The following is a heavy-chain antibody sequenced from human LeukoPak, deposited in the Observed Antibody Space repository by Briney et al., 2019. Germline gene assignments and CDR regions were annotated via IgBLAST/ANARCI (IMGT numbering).Heavy chain of an antibody. D-gene: IGHD3-16*02. J-gene: IGHJ4*02. V-gene: IGHV3-23*01. CDR1: GFTFSSYA. CDR2: ISGSGGST. CDR3: AKDLRLGELSLFEDY. Sequence: GGSLRLSCAASGFTFSSYAMSWVRQAPGKGLEWVSAISGSGGSTYYADSVKGRFTISRVNSKNTLYLQMNSLRAEDTAVYYCAKDLRLGELSLFEDYWGQGTLVTVSS.